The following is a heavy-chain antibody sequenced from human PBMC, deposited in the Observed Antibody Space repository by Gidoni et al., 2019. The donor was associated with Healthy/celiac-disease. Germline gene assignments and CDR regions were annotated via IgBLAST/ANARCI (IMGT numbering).Heavy chain of an antibody. Sequence: QITLKESGPTLVKPTQTLTLTCTFSGFSLSTSGVGVGWIRQPPGKALEWLALIYGDDDKRYSPSLKSRLTITKDTSKNQVVLTMTNMDPVDTATYYCAHRRILEWPTPSAGGMDVWGQGTTVTVSS. CDR1: GFSLSTSGVG. CDR3: AHRRILEWPTPSAGGMDV. J-gene: IGHJ6*02. D-gene: IGHD3-3*01. CDR2: IYGDDDK. V-gene: IGHV2-5*02.